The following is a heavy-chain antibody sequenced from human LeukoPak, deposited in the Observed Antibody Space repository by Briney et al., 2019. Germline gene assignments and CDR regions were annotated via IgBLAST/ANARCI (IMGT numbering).Heavy chain of an antibody. J-gene: IGHJ4*02. D-gene: IGHD6-19*01. CDR1: GFTLSSYE. V-gene: IGHV3-48*03. CDR3: ARGGSLGY. Sequence: GGSLSLSCAASGFTLSSYEMNWVRQAPGKGLEWVSKFSSSGSAIYYADSVKGRFTISRDNAKSSLYLQMNSLRVEHTAVYYCARGGSLGYWGQGTLVSASS. CDR2: FSSSGSAI.